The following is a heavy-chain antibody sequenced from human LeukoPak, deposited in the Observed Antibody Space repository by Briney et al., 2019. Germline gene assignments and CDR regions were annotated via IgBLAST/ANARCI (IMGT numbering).Heavy chain of an antibody. CDR1: GDSISSVYYY. D-gene: IGHD2-2*01. CDR3: ARFTPADGILDP. CDR2: IYYSGST. Sequence: SQTLSLTCTVSGDSISSVYYYWSWIRQPPGKGLEWIGYIYYSGSTYYNPSLKSRVTMSVDTSKNQFSLKLTSVTAADTAVYSCARFTPADGILDPWGQGTLVTVSS. J-gene: IGHJ5*02. V-gene: IGHV4-30-4*08.